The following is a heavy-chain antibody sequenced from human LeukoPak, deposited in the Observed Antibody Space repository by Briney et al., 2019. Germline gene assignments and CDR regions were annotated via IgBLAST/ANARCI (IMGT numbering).Heavy chain of an antibody. CDR1: GFTFSSYA. CDR3: AREDYGDPLGMDV. J-gene: IGHJ6*02. D-gene: IGHD4-17*01. Sequence: GRSLRLSCAASGFTFSSYAMHWVRQAPGKGLEWVAVISYDGSNKYYADSVKGRFTISRDNSKNTLYLQMNSLRAEDTAVYYCAREDYGDPLGMDVWGQGTTVTVSS. CDR2: ISYDGSNK. V-gene: IGHV3-30-3*01.